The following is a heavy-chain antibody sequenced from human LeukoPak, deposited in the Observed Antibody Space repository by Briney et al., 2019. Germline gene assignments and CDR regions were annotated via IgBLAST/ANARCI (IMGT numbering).Heavy chain of an antibody. J-gene: IGHJ4*02. CDR2: IYSGGST. V-gene: IGHV3-53*01. CDR1: GFTVSSNY. CDR3: ARGASSGYSFDY. D-gene: IGHD3-22*01. Sequence: GGSLRLSCAASGFTVSSNYMSWVRQAPGKGLEWVSVIYSGGSTYYADSVKGRFTISRDNSKNTLSLQMNSLRAEDTAVYSCARGASSGYSFDYWGQGTLVTVSS.